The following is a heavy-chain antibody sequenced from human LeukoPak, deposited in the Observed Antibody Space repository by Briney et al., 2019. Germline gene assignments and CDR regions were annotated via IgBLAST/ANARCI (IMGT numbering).Heavy chain of an antibody. D-gene: IGHD6-13*01. CDR1: GGTFSSYA. CDR3: ARVGGEQQPDYYGMDV. J-gene: IGHJ6*02. CDR2: MNPNSGNT. V-gene: IGHV1-8*02. Sequence: ASVKVSCKASGGTFSSYAISWVRQATGQGLEWMGWMNPNSGNTGYAQKFQGRVTMTRNTSISTAYMELSSLRSEDTAVYYCARVGGEQQPDYYGMDVWGQGTTVTVSS.